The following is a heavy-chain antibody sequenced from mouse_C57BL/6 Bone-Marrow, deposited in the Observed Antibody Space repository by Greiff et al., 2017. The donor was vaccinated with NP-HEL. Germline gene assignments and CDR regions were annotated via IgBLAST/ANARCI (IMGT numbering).Heavy chain of an antibody. J-gene: IGHJ2*01. V-gene: IGHV14-1*01. CDR3: TLIYYYGSRRFYFDY. CDR1: GFNIKDYY. Sequence: VQLQQSGAELVRPGASVKLSCTASGFNIKDYYMHWVKQRPEQGLEWIGRIDPEDGDTEYAPKFQGKATMTADTSSNTAYLQLSSLTSEDTAVYYCTLIYYYGSRRFYFDYWGQGTTLTVSS. D-gene: IGHD1-1*01. CDR2: IDPEDGDT.